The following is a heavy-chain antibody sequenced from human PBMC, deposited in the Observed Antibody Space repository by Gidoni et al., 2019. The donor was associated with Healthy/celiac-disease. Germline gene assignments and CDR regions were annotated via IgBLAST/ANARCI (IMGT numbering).Heavy chain of an antibody. Sequence: QVQLLQSGAGVKKPGSAVQFSCKASGGTFSSYAISWVRQAPGQGLEWMGGIIPIFGTANYAQKFQGRVTITADESTSTAYMELSSLRSEDTAVYYCARWRDSSGWYRGWGFDYWGQGTLVTVSS. J-gene: IGHJ4*02. CDR3: ARWRDSSGWYRGWGFDY. CDR2: IIPIFGTA. CDR1: GGTFSSYA. D-gene: IGHD6-19*01. V-gene: IGHV1-69*01.